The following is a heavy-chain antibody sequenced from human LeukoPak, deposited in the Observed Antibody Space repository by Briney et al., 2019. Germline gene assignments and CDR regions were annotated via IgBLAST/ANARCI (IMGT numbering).Heavy chain of an antibody. Sequence: GASVKVSCKASGYTFTSYDINWVRQATGQGLEWMGWMNPNSGNTGYAQKFQGRVTMTRNTSISTAYTELSSLRSEDTAVYYCASAQQPYYDILTGYYGYTMDVWGQGTTVTVSS. D-gene: IGHD3-9*01. CDR2: MNPNSGNT. J-gene: IGHJ6*02. CDR3: ASAQQPYYDILTGYYGYTMDV. CDR1: GYTFTSYD. V-gene: IGHV1-8*01.